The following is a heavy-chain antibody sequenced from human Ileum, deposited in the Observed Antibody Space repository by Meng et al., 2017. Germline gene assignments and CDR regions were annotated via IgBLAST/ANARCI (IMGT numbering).Heavy chain of an antibody. V-gene: IGHV4-30-4*01. CDR3: AAFCSGGSCPDY. J-gene: IGHJ4*02. CDR2: IYSSGRT. CDR1: GDSINRGDHY. D-gene: IGHD2-15*01. Sequence: QVQLQESGPGLVKPSQTLSLTCAVSGDSINRGDHYWTWIRQPPGKGPEWMGYIYSSGRTYYTPSLKGRLTISADTSQSTFSLKLNSVTATDTAVYYCAAFCSGGSCPDYWGQGTLVTVSS.